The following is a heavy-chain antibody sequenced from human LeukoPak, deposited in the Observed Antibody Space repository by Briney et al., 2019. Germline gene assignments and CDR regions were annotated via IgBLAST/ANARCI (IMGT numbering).Heavy chain of an antibody. J-gene: IGHJ4*02. Sequence: GGSLRLSRAASGFTFSSYGMHWVRQAPGKGLEWVAVIWYDGSNKYYADSVKGRFTISRDNSKNTLYLQMNSLRAEDTAVYYCARTSFRFGELLPVDYWGQGTLVTVSS. D-gene: IGHD3-10*01. CDR1: GFTFSSYG. V-gene: IGHV3-33*01. CDR2: IWYDGSNK. CDR3: ARTSFRFGELLPVDY.